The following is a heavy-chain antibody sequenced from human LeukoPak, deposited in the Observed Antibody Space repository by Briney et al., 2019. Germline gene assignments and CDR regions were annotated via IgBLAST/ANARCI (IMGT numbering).Heavy chain of an antibody. J-gene: IGHJ4*02. D-gene: IGHD3-16*01. V-gene: IGHV1-2*02. Sequence: ASVKISCKASGYKFTDDYMHWVRQAPGQGLEFMGWINPDSGFTNYAQKFKGRVTMTRDTSISTAYLEVRSLTSDDTAVYYCAPTAEAYTSWWKVWGQGTLVTVSS. CDR2: INPDSGFT. CDR3: APTAEAYTSWWKV. CDR1: GYKFTDDY.